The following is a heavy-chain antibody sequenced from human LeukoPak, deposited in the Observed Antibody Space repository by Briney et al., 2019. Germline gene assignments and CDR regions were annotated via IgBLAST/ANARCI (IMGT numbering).Heavy chain of an antibody. J-gene: IGHJ4*02. CDR2: IYYSGST. CDR3: ARRRPRGYGYDY. V-gene: IGHV4-39*01. CDR1: GGSISSSSYY. D-gene: IGHD5-18*01. Sequence: PSETLSLTCTVSGGSISSSSYYSGWIRQPPGKGLEWIGSIYYSGSTYYNPSLKSRFTISVDTSKNQFSLKLSSVTAADTAVYYCARRRPRGYGYDYWGQGTLVTVSS.